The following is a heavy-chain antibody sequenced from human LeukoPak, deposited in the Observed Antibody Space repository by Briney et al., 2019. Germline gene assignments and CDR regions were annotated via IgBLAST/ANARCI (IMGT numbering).Heavy chain of an antibody. CDR3: ARVSGPGMNEYFHL. V-gene: IGHV3-74*01. Sequence: PGGSLRLSCAASGFTFSGAWLHWVRQAPGKGLVWGSRINNDGTTTKYADSVKGRFTISRDNAKNTLYLQMNSLRAEDTAVYYCARVSGPGMNEYFHLWGQGTLVTVSS. D-gene: IGHD3-10*01. J-gene: IGHJ1*01. CDR2: INNDGTTT. CDR1: GFTFSGAW.